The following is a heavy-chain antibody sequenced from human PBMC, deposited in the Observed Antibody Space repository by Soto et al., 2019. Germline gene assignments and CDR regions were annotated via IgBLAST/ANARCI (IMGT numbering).Heavy chain of an antibody. D-gene: IGHD1-26*01. V-gene: IGHV5-51*01. J-gene: IGHJ4*02. CDR2: IYPGDSDT. CDR3: ARGVGATACYFDY. CDR1: GYSFTSYW. Sequence: GESLKISCKGSGYSFTSYWIGWVRQMPGEGLEWMGIIYPGDSDTRYSPSFQGQVTISADKSISTAYLQWSSLKAWDTAMYYCARGVGATACYFDYWGQGTLVTVSS.